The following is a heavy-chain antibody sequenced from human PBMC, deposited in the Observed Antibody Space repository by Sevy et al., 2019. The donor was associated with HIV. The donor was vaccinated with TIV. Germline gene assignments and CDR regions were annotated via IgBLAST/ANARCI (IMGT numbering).Heavy chain of an antibody. CDR1: GGTFSSYA. CDR2: IIPIFGTA. J-gene: IGHJ5*02. CDR3: ARSIAAAGTMYIWFDP. Sequence: SVKVSCKASGGTFSSYAISWVRQAPGQGLEWMGGIIPIFGTANYAQMFQGRVTITADKSTSTAYMELSSLRSEDTAVYYCARSIAAAGTMYIWFDPWGQGTLVTVSS. D-gene: IGHD6-13*01. V-gene: IGHV1-69*06.